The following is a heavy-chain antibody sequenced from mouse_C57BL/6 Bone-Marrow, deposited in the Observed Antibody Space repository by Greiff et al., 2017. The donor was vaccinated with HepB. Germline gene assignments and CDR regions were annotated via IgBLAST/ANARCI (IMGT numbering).Heavy chain of an antibody. J-gene: IGHJ2*01. D-gene: IGHD2-4*01. Sequence: EVMLVESGGGLVQPKGSLKLSCAASGFSFNTYAMNWVRQAPGKGLEWVARIRSKSNNYATYYADSVKDRFTISRDDSESMLYLQMNNLKTEDTAMYYCVKGYDYDEGYYFDYWGQGTTLTVSS. V-gene: IGHV10-1*01. CDR2: IRSKSNNYAT. CDR3: VKGYDYDEGYYFDY. CDR1: GFSFNTYA.